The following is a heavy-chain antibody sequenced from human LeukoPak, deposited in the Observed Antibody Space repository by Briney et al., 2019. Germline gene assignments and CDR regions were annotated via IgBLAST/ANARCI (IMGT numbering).Heavy chain of an antibody. CDR1: GFTFSDYD. CDR2: IGTAGDT. CDR3: TRVAKERVGGVYYFDY. V-gene: IGHV3-13*01. J-gene: IGHJ4*02. D-gene: IGHD1-1*01. Sequence: GGSLRLSCAASGFTFSDYDMYWVRQATGKGLEWVSAIGTAGDTYYTGSVKGRFTISRENAKNSLYLQMNSLRAGDTAVYYCTRVAKERVGGVYYFDYWGQGTLVTVSS.